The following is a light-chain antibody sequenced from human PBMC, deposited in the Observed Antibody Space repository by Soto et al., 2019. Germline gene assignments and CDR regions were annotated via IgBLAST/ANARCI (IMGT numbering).Light chain of an antibody. CDR2: GNS. J-gene: IGLJ3*02. Sequence: QSVLTQPPSVSGAPGQRVTISCTGSNSNIGAGYDVHWYQQLPGTAPKLLIYGNSNRPSGVPDRFSGSKSCTSASLAITGLQAEDEADYYCQSYDSSLSGWVFGGGTKVTVL. CDR1: NSNIGAGYD. CDR3: QSYDSSLSGWV. V-gene: IGLV1-40*01.